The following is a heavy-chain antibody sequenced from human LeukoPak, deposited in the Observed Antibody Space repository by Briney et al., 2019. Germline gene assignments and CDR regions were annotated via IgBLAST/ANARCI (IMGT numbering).Heavy chain of an antibody. CDR2: IDPSDSYT. D-gene: IGHD1-14*01. V-gene: IGHV5-10-1*01. Sequence: GESLRISCKASGYSFSTYWITWVRQMPGKGLEWMGKIDPSDSYTNYSPSFQGHVTISTDKSISTAYLQWSSLKASDTSMYYCARQRPPPDNGFDYWGQGTLVTVSS. CDR1: GYSFSTYW. CDR3: ARQRPPPDNGFDY. J-gene: IGHJ4*02.